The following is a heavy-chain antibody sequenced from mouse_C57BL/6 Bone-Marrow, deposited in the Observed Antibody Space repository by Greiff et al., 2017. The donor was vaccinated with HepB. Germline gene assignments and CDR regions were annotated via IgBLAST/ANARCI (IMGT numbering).Heavy chain of an antibody. CDR2: IYPGDGDT. CDR3: AREAVYGSSSYYFDY. CDR1: GYAFSSSW. Sequence: VQLQQSGPELVKPGASVKISCKASGYAFSSSWMNWVKQRPGKGLEWIGRIYPGDGDTNYNGKFKGKATLTADKSSSTAYMQLSSLTSEDSAVYFCAREAVYGSSSYYFDYWGQGTTLTVSS. J-gene: IGHJ2*01. D-gene: IGHD1-1*01. V-gene: IGHV1-82*01.